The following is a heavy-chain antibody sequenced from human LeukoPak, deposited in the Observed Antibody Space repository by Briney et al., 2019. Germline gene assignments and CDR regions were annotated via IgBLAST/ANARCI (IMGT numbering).Heavy chain of an antibody. CDR3: TRGSDTAMVPGSY. CDR1: GFTFGDYA. Sequence: GGSLRLSCTVSGFTFGDYAMSWFRQAPGKGLEWVGFIRSKAYGGTTVYAASVKGRFTISRDDSKSIAYLQMNSLKTEDTAVYYCTRGSDTAMVPGSYWGQGTLVTVSS. V-gene: IGHV3-49*03. CDR2: IRSKAYGGTT. D-gene: IGHD5-18*01. J-gene: IGHJ4*02.